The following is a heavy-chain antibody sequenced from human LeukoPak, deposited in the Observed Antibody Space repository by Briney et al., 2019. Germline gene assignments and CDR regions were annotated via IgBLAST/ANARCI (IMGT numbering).Heavy chain of an antibody. D-gene: IGHD2/OR15-2a*01. J-gene: IGHJ1*01. V-gene: IGHV3-23*01. CDR1: GFTFNGYA. CDR3: AKRDYYDTTTFSPPFQH. Sequence: GGSLRLSCAASGFTFNGYAMSWLRQAPGTGLEWVSAISGDAANTLYAESVKGRFTISKDNLKNILYLQMNGLRAEDTAVYYCAKRDYYDTTTFSPPFQHWGQGALVTVSS. CDR2: ISGDAANT.